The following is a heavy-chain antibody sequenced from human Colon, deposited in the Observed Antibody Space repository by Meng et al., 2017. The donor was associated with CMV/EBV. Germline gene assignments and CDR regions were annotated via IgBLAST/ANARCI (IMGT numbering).Heavy chain of an antibody. CDR2: IKQDGGEK. CDR3: AAYDSSAKSYDF. Sequence: GESLKISCAASGFTFSSYAMSWVRQAPGKGLEWVANIKQDGGEKYYVDSVKGRFTISRDNAKNSLYLQMNSLRAEDTAVYYCAAYDSSAKSYDFWGQGTLVTVSS. D-gene: IGHD3-22*01. CDR1: GFTFSSYA. J-gene: IGHJ4*02. V-gene: IGHV3-7*01.